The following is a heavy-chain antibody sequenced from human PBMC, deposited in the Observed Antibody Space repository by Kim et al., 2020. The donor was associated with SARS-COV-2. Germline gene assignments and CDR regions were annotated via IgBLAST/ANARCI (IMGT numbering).Heavy chain of an antibody. CDR1: GFTFDDYA. J-gene: IGHJ4*02. CDR2: ISWNSGSI. V-gene: IGHV3-9*01. Sequence: GGSLRLSCAASGFTFDDYAMHWVRQAPGKGLEWVSGISWNSGSIGYADSVKGRFTISRDNAKNSLYLQMNSLRAEDTALYYCAKDMKLGYYDSSGYFDYWGQGTLVTVSS. D-gene: IGHD3-22*01. CDR3: AKDMKLGYYDSSGYFDY.